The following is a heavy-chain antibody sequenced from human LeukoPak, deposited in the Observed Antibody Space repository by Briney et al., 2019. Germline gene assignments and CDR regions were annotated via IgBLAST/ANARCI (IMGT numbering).Heavy chain of an antibody. CDR2: IKQDGSEK. Sequence: GGSLRLSCAASGFTFNQYAIHWARQAPGKGLEWVANIKQDGSEKYYVDSVKGRFTISRDNAKNSLYLQMNNLRAEDTAVYYCARDNYYYDSNANDAFDIWGQGTVVTVSS. J-gene: IGHJ3*02. D-gene: IGHD3-22*01. V-gene: IGHV3-7*01. CDR3: ARDNYYYDSNANDAFDI. CDR1: GFTFNQYA.